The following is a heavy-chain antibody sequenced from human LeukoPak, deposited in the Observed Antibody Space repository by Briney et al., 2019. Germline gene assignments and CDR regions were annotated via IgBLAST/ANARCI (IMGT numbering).Heavy chain of an antibody. J-gene: IGHJ4*02. CDR1: GYTLTELS. Sequence: ASVKVSCKVSGYTLTELSMHWVRQAPGKGLEWMGGLDPEDGETIYAQKFQGRVTMTEDTSTDTAYMELSSLRSEDTAVYYCATMLLEKEMATTSYYFDYWGQGTLVTVSS. CDR2: LDPEDGET. D-gene: IGHD5-24*01. CDR3: ATMLLEKEMATTSYYFDY. V-gene: IGHV1-24*01.